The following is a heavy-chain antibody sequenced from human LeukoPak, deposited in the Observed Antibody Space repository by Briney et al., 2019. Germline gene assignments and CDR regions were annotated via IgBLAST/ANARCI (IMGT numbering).Heavy chain of an antibody. CDR1: GFTFTTYG. Sequence: GGSLRLPCAASGFTFTTYGMIWVRQAPGKGLEWVSGISGSGSNTYYADFVKGRLTTSRDSSKNTLYLQMNSLTADDTAVYYCAKNGEPHYYMDVWGKGTTVTVSS. D-gene: IGHD1-14*01. J-gene: IGHJ6*03. CDR2: ISGSGSNT. CDR3: AKNGEPHYYMDV. V-gene: IGHV3-23*01.